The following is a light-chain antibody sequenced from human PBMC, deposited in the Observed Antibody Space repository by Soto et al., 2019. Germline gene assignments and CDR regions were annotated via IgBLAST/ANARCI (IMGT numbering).Light chain of an antibody. CDR3: QQRSTWPVT. CDR2: DSF. J-gene: IGKJ5*01. CDR1: QGVSSY. V-gene: IGKV3-11*01. Sequence: EIVLTQSPATLSLSPGERATLSCRASQGVSSYLAWYQQKPGQAPRLLIYDSFNRATGIPARFSGSGSGTDFTLTISSLEPEDFAVYYCQQRSTWPVTFGQGTRLEIK.